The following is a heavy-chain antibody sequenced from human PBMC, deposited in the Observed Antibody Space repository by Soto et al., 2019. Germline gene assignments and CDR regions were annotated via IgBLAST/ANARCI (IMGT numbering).Heavy chain of an antibody. CDR2: ISSKSNRTSYYI. CDR3: VRVRIEYGSKPYFFDS. J-gene: IGHJ4*02. V-gene: IGHV3-21*01. CDR1: VFSFSTHS. Sequence: GGSLRLSCAASVFSFSTHSMNWVRQAPGKGLEWVSSISSKSNRTSYYIHYADSVKGRFTISRDNAKKSLYLQMDSLRAEDTAVYYCVRVRIEYGSKPYFFDSWGLGTLVTVSS. D-gene: IGHD4-17*01.